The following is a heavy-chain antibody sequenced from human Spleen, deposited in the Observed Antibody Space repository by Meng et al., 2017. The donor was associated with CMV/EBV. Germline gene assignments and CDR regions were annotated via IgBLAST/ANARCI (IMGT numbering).Heavy chain of an antibody. V-gene: IGHV1-69*05. CDR3: ARGPRITVGGVIIWPLED. CDR1: TVSSSS. CDR2: ITPAFETA. J-gene: IGHJ4*02. D-gene: IGHD3-16*02. Sequence: TVSSSSLMWVRQAPGQGLEWMGGITPAFETADYAQKFRDRVTISRDDSATTAYMEMSSLKSEDTAVYFCARGPRITVGGVIIWPLEDWGQGTLVTVSS.